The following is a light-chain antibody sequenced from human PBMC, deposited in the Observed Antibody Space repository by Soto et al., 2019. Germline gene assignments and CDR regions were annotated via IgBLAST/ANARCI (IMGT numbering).Light chain of an antibody. CDR3: QPYNTFWT. V-gene: IGKV1-5*01. CDR1: QTISSW. Sequence: DIQMTQSPSSVAPFVGDRGNITCRASQTISSWLAWYQQKPGKHPKLLIYYVSSLESGVQSRFSGSGSGTEFTLTISSLQPDDFATYYRQPYNTFWTFGHRTKVDIK. J-gene: IGKJ1*01. CDR2: YVS.